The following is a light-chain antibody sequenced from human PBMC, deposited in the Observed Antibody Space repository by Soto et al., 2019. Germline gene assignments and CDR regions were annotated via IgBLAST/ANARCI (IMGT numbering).Light chain of an antibody. Sequence: GDRVTISCRASQSINTYLNWYQHKPGKAPKLLIYGTSDLQSGVPSRFSGGGSGTDFTLTISSLQPEDFATYYCQQSFSTLLITFGQGTRLEFK. CDR2: GTS. V-gene: IGKV1-39*01. CDR3: QQSFSTLLIT. CDR1: QSINTY. J-gene: IGKJ5*01.